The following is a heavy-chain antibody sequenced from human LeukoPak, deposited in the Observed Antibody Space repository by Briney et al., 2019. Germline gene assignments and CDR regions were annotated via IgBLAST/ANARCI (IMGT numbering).Heavy chain of an antibody. CDR3: ARHEYSGSYYGLSWFDP. CDR2: IYYSGST. D-gene: IGHD1-26*01. J-gene: IGHJ5*02. CDR1: GGSISSSSYY. Sequence: SETLSLTCTVSGGSISSSSYYWGWIRQPPGKGLEWIASIYYSGSTYYNPSLKSRVTMSVDTSKNQLSLKLSSLIAADTAVYYCARHEYSGSYYGLSWFDPWGQGTLVTVSS. V-gene: IGHV4-39*01.